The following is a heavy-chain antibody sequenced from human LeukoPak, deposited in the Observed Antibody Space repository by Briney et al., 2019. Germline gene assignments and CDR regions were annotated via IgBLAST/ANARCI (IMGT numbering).Heavy chain of an antibody. CDR2: ISGKTGYI. CDR3: ARGPVTRFEI. D-gene: IGHD4-17*01. Sequence: PGGSLRLSCAASGFTFSTYTMNWVRQAPGKGLEWVSSISGKTGYIFYTDSVKGRFTISRDNAKNSLYLQMNSLRAEDTAVYYCARGPVTRFEIWGQGTMVTVSS. J-gene: IGHJ3*02. V-gene: IGHV3-21*04. CDR1: GFTFSTYT.